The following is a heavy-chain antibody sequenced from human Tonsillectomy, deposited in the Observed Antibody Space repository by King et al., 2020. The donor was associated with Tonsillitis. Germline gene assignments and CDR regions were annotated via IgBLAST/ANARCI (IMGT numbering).Heavy chain of an antibody. J-gene: IGHJ5*02. Sequence: VQLVESGGGLVQPGGSLRLSCSASGFSINTYAMHWVRQAPGKGLEYVSSISSNGGSKHYADSVKGRFTISRDNSKNTVYLQMSSLRSEDTAVYYCVGGDDFWRGSSNWFDPWGQGTLVTVSS. D-gene: IGHD3-3*01. CDR1: GFSINTYA. CDR3: VGGDDFWRGSSNWFDP. V-gene: IGHV3-64D*06. CDR2: ISSNGGSK.